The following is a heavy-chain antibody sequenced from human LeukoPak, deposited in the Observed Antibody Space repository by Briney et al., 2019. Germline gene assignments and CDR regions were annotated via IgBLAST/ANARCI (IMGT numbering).Heavy chain of an antibody. J-gene: IGHJ4*02. CDR3: ARQESSYGPNYFDY. V-gene: IGHV4-39*01. CDR2: IYYSGST. CDR1: SDFISRSSHY. Sequence: SETLSLTCTVSSDFISRSSHYCGWIRQPPGKGLEWIGSIYYSGSTYYTPSLKSRVTISVDTANNKFSLKMRSVTSVDTAVYASARQESSYGPNYFDYWGQGTLVTVSS. D-gene: IGHD5-18*01.